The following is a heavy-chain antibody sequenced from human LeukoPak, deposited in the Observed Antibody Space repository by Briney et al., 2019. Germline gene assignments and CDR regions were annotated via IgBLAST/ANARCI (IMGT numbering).Heavy chain of an antibody. CDR3: ARGGRDYDFWSGPDY. V-gene: IGHV1-69*05. Sequence: GSSVKVSCKASAGTFSSYAISWVRQAPGQGLESMAGIMTMFGTANYAQKFQGRVTITRDEFARTAYMELSRLRSEDTAVYYCARGGRDYDFWSGPDYWGQGTLVTVSS. J-gene: IGHJ4*02. D-gene: IGHD3-3*01. CDR1: AGTFSSYA. CDR2: IMTMFGTA.